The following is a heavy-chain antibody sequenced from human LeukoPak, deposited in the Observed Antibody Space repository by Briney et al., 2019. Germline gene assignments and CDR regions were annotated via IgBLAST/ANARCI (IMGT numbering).Heavy chain of an antibody. D-gene: IGHD3-22*01. CDR1: GYSFTSYW. Sequence: GESLKISCKGSGYSFTSYWIGWVRQMPGKGLEWMGIIYPGDSDTRYSPSFQGQVTISAGKSISTAYLQWGSLKASDTAMYYCARREMDYYDSSGHTDFDYWGQGTLVTVSS. CDR2: IYPGDSDT. J-gene: IGHJ4*02. CDR3: ARREMDYYDSSGHTDFDY. V-gene: IGHV5-51*01.